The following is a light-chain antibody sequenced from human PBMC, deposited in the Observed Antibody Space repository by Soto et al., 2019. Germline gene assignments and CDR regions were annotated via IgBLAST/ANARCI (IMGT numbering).Light chain of an antibody. J-gene: IGKJ4*01. CDR2: TTS. CDR1: QGINNW. CDR3: QQANSFPLT. V-gene: IGKV1D-12*01. Sequence: DIQMTQSPSSVSASVGDRVTITCRASQGINNWLAWYQQKPGKAPKLLIYTTSSLQSGVPSRFSGSGSGTDFTLTISSLQPEDSATYYCQQANSFPLTFGGVTKVEIK.